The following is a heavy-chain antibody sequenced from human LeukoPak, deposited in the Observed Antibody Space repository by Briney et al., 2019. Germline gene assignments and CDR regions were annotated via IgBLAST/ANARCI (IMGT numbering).Heavy chain of an antibody. CDR1: GGSISSGSYY. J-gene: IGHJ4*02. V-gene: IGHV4-61*02. Sequence: NSSQTLSLTCTVSGGSISSGSYYWSWIRQPAGKGLEWIGRIYTSGSTNYNPSLKSRVTISVDTSKNQFSLKLSSVTAADTAVYYCARTQWFGELLFDYWGQGTLVTVSS. D-gene: IGHD3-10*01. CDR2: IYTSGST. CDR3: ARTQWFGELLFDY.